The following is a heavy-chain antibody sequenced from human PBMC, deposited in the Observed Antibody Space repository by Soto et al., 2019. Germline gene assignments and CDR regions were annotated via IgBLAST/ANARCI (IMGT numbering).Heavy chain of an antibody. J-gene: IGHJ4*02. CDR3: ARIEKYDDHDDY. D-gene: IGHD3-3*01. CDR1: GYTFTNYA. CDR2: ISAYNGNT. V-gene: IGHV1-18*01. Sequence: QVQLVQSGAEVKKPGASVKVSCKASGYTFTNYAFSWVRQAPGQGLEWMGWISAYNGNTNYAQKFQGRVTMTTDTSTSTAYMELRSLRSDDTAVYFCARIEKYDDHDDYWGQGTLVTVSS.